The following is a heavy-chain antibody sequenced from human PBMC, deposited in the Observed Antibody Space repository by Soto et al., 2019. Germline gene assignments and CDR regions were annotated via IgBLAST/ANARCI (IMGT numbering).Heavy chain of an antibody. D-gene: IGHD6-25*01. J-gene: IGHJ4*02. CDR3: AREARRVSYSDY. Sequence: PSETLSLTCAVSGGSISSGGYSWSWIRQPPGKGLEWIGYIYHSGSTYYNPSLKSRVTISVDTSKNQFSLKLSSVTAADTAVYYCAREARRVSYSDYWGQGTLVTVSS. V-gene: IGHV4-30-2*01. CDR2: IYHSGST. CDR1: GGSISSGGYS.